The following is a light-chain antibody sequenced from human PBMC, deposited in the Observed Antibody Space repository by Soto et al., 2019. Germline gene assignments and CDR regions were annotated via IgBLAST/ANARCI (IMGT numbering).Light chain of an antibody. CDR2: GAS. J-gene: IGKJ5*01. CDR1: QSVSSSY. CDR3: QQYGSSPPIT. Sequence: EIVLTQSACTLSWSPGERATLSCRASQSVSSSYLAWYQQKPGQAPRLLIYGASSRATGIPDRFSGSGSGTDFTITISRLEPEDFAVYYCQQYGSSPPITFGQGTRLEI. V-gene: IGKV3-20*01.